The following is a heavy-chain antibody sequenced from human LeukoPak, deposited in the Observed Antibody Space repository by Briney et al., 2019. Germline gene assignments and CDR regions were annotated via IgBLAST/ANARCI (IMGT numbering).Heavy chain of an antibody. CDR2: INHSGST. J-gene: IGHJ5*02. V-gene: IGHV4-34*01. CDR1: GGSISSYS. Sequence: SETLSLTCTVSGGSISSYSWSWIRQPPGKGLEWIGEINHSGSTNYNPSLKSRVTISVDTSKNQFSLKLSSVTAADTAVYYCARCPSRGTWFDPWGQGTLVTVSS. D-gene: IGHD1-7*01. CDR3: ARCPSRGTWFDP.